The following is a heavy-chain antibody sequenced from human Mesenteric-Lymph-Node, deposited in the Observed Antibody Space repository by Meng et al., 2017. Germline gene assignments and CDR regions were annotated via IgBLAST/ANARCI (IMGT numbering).Heavy chain of an antibody. CDR2: IYSGGST. V-gene: IGHV3-53*01. CDR3: ARERLAYCGGDCYLHYGMGV. Sequence: GESLKISCAASGFTVSSNYMSWVRQAPGKGLEWVSVIYSGGSTYYADSVKGRFTISRDNSKNTLYLQMNSLRAEDTAVYYCARERLAYCGGDCYLHYGMGVWGQGTTVTVAS. J-gene: IGHJ6*02. D-gene: IGHD2-21*02. CDR1: GFTVSSNY.